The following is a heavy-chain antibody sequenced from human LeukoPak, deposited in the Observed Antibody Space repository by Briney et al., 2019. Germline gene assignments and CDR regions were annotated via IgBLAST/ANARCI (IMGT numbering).Heavy chain of an antibody. CDR1: GYTFTGYY. D-gene: IGHD2-15*01. J-gene: IGHJ4*02. CDR3: ARDEGCSGGSCFRVTDY. Sequence: ASVKVSFKASGYTFTGYYMHWVRQAPGQGLEWMGWINPNSGGTNYAQKFQGRVTMTRDTSISTAYMELSSLSSDDTAVHYCARDEGCSGGSCFRVTDYWGQGTLVTVSS. V-gene: IGHV1-2*02. CDR2: INPNSGGT.